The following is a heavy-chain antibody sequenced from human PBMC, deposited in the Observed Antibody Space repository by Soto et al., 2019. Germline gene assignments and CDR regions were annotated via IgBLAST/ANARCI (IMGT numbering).Heavy chain of an antibody. Sequence: ASVKVSCKASGYSLTSYYMHWVRRAPGQGLEWMGITNPSDGSTNYARKFQGRVTITSDTSTSTVYMEMASLRSEDKAMYYCARSYVTSRPIDFWGKGSLVTVSS. CDR2: TNPSDGST. J-gene: IGHJ4*02. CDR1: GYSLTSYY. V-gene: IGHV1-46*01. CDR3: ARSYVTSRPIDF. D-gene: IGHD3-10*02.